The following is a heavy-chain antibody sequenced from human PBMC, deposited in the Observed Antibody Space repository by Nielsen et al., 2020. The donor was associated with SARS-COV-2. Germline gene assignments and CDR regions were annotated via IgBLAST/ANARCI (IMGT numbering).Heavy chain of an antibody. CDR3: ASSSKRSSGSFDI. CDR1: GFTFTNHC. V-gene: IGHV5-51*01. D-gene: IGHD6-25*01. Sequence: VESRKTSRHCSGFTFTNHCIGRLRQMPAVGLESLGFIYPGDSDTRYNPSSQGQVTISADKALSTAYLEFINLKASDTAMYYCASSSKRSSGSFDIWGQGTMVTVSS. CDR2: IYPGDSDT. J-gene: IGHJ3*02.